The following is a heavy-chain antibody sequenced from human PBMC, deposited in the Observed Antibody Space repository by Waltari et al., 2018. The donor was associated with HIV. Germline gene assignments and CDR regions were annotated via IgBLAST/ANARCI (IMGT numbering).Heavy chain of an antibody. CDR2: IYHTGST. J-gene: IGHJ4*02. V-gene: IGHV4-4*02. D-gene: IGHD2-15*01. CDR3: AGDSNRFCSGGSCTLEN. Sequence: QVQLQESGPRLVKPSGTLSLTCAVSGASINQNWWTWVRPPPGKGLEWIGEIYHTGSTNYNPSLNSRLTMSLDQSNNRFSLDLTSVTAADTAVYYCAGDSNRFCSGGSCTLENWGQGILVIVSS. CDR1: GASINQNW.